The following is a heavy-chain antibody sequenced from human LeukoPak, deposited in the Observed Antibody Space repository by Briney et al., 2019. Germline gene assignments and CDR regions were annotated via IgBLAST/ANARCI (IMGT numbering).Heavy chain of an antibody. D-gene: IGHD2-2*01. CDR1: GGSFSGYY. CDR3: ARGLYCSSTSCYAGLYYYGMDV. V-gene: IGHV4-34*01. Sequence: PSETLSLTCAVYGGSFSGYYWSWIRQPPGKGLEWIGEINHSGSTNYNPSLKSRVTISVDTSKNQFSLKLSSVTAADTAVYYCARGLYCSSTSCYAGLYYYGMDVWGQGTTVTVSS. CDR2: INHSGST. J-gene: IGHJ6*02.